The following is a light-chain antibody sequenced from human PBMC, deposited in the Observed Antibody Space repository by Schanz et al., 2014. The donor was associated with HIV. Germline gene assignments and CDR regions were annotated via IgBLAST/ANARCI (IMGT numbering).Light chain of an antibody. CDR3: QYFGNSGGT. CDR1: QSISSSL. CDR2: AAS. J-gene: IGKJ4*01. V-gene: IGKV3-20*01. Sequence: IVLTQSPGTLSLSPGERGTLSCRASQSISSSLLAWYQKKPGQAPTLLIYAASRRASGIPDRFSGTGSGTDFTLNISSLGPEDFAVYYCQYFGNSGGTFGGGTKVEIK.